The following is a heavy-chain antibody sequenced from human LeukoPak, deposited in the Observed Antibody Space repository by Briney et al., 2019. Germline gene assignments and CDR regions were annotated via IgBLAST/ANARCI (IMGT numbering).Heavy chain of an antibody. J-gene: IGHJ3*02. CDR1: GLTFSGSA. D-gene: IGHD2-15*01. V-gene: IGHV3-73*01. Sequence: GGSLRLSCAASGLTFSGSAMHWVRQASGKGLEWVGRIRSKANGYTTAYGASVKGRFTISRDDSQRATYVQMNSLKIEGTAVYYCTRLAGGDAFDIWGPGTMVTVSS. CDR2: IRSKANGYTT. CDR3: TRLAGGDAFDI.